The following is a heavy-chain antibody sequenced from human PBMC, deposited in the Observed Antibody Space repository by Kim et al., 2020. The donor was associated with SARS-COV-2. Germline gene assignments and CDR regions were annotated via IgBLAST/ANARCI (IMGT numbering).Heavy chain of an antibody. CDR1: GFTFNTYG. J-gene: IGHJ4*02. D-gene: IGHD1-26*01. Sequence: GGSLRLSCTASGFTFNTYGMHWVRQSPGKGLEGVAVISYDGSHKYYVDSVKGRLTTSRDNPKNLLSLQMNSQRTENTAAYYCARSFSGGYSGYDYWGQGSLVTVSS. V-gene: IGHV3-30*03. CDR3: ARSFSGGYSGYDY. CDR2: ISYDGSHK.